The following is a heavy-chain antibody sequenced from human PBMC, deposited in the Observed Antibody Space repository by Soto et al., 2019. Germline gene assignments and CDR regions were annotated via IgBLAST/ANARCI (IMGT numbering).Heavy chain of an antibody. Sequence: SQTLSLTCAISGDSVSSYSAAWNWIRQSPSGGLEWLGRTYYRSRFFSDYAESVKSRIIINPDTSKNQFSLQLKSVTPEDTAVHYCVRDRYSSSGWFEPWGQGTPVTVSS. CDR2: TYYRSRFFS. CDR3: VRDRYSSSGWFEP. D-gene: IGHD3-10*01. V-gene: IGHV6-1*01. CDR1: GDSVSSYSAA. J-gene: IGHJ5*02.